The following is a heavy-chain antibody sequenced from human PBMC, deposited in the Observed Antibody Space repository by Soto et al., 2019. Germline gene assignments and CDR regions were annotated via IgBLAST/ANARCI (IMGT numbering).Heavy chain of an antibody. CDR2: INHSGST. CDR1: VGSFSGYY. V-gene: IGHV4-34*01. CDR3: ARYGGYYYGMDV. J-gene: IGHJ6*02. Sequence: SETLSLTSAVYVGSFSGYYWSWIRQPPGKGLEWIGEINHSGSTNYNPSLKSRVTISVDTSKNQFSLKLSSVTAADTAVYYCARYGGYYYGMDVWGQGTTVTVSS. D-gene: IGHD3-10*01.